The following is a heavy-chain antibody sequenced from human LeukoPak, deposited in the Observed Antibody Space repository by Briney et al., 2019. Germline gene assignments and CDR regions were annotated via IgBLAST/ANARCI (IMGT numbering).Heavy chain of an antibody. D-gene: IGHD3-22*01. J-gene: IGHJ4*02. CDR3: AREGDNYDSSGYYFDP. CDR1: GFTFSDHY. CDR2: TRNKANSYTT. V-gene: IGHV3-72*01. Sequence: GGSLRLSCAASGFTFSDHYMDWVRQAPGKGLEWVGRTRNKANSYTTEYAASVKGRFTISRDDSKNSLYLQMNSLKTEDTAVYYCAREGDNYDSSGYYFDPWGQGTLVAVSS.